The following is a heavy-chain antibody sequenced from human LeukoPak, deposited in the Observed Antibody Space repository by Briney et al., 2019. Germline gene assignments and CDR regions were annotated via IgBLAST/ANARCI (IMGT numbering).Heavy chain of an antibody. Sequence: GGSLRLSCAASGFTFSSYAMSWVRQPPGKGLEWVSAISGSGGTTYYADSVKGRFTISRDNSKNTLYLQMNSLRAEDTAVYYCFTSNIVATIGFYYYYYGMDVWGQGTTVTVSS. CDR3: FTSNIVATIGFYYYYYGMDV. J-gene: IGHJ6*02. D-gene: IGHD5-12*01. CDR2: ISGSGGTT. CDR1: GFTFSSYA. V-gene: IGHV3-23*01.